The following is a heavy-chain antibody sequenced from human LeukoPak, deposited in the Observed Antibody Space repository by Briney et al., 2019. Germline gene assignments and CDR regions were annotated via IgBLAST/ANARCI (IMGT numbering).Heavy chain of an antibody. D-gene: IGHD6-13*01. CDR2: IYPGDSDT. V-gene: IGHV5-51*01. CDR1: GYSFTSYW. J-gene: IGHJ3*02. CDR3: AKQYSSSWSVGAFDI. Sequence: GESLKISCRDSGYSFTSYWIVWLRQTPGKGLEWMGIIYPGDSDTRYSPSFQGQVTISADKSTSTAYLQWSSLKASDTAMYYCAKQYSSSWSVGAFDIWGQGTTVIVSS.